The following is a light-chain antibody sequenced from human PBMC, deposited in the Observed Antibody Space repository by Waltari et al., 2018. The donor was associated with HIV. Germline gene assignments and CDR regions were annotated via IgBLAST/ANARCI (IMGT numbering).Light chain of an antibody. CDR1: KLGDTY. CDR3: QAWDSSTYV. CDR2: QDS. J-gene: IGLJ1*01. Sequence: SYELTQPPSVSVSPGQTARITCPGDKLGDTYACWDWQKPGQSPILVIYQDSKRPSGIPERFSGSTSGNTATLTISGTQAMDEADYYCQAWDSSTYVFGTGTKVTVL. V-gene: IGLV3-1*01.